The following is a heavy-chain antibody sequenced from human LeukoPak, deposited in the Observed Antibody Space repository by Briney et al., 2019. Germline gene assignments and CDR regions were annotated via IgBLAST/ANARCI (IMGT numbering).Heavy chain of an antibody. CDR1: GFTFSSYW. D-gene: IGHD3-3*01. J-gene: IGHJ3*02. Sequence: PGGSLRLSCAASGFTFSSYWMHWVRQGPGKGLVWVSRINTDGSSTSYADSVKGRFTISRDNAKNTLYLQMNSLRAEDTAVYYCARVDYDFWSGTDAFDIWGQGTMVTVSS. CDR3: ARVDYDFWSGTDAFDI. V-gene: IGHV3-74*01. CDR2: INTDGSST.